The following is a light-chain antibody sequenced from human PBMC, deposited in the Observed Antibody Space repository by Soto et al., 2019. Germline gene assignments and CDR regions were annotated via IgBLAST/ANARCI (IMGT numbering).Light chain of an antibody. CDR1: QSFSSTF. V-gene: IGKV3-20*01. CDR2: GAS. J-gene: IGKJ1*01. Sequence: EILLTQSPDSLSLSPGDRATLSCRASQSFSSTFFAWYQQKPGQAPRLLIYGASSRATGIPDRFSVRGSGTEVTLTISRLEPEDSAVYYCQQYASSVTFGQGTNVEIK. CDR3: QQYASSVT.